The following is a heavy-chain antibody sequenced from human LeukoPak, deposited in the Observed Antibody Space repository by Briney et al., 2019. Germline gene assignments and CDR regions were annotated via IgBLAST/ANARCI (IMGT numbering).Heavy chain of an antibody. Sequence: GASVKVSCKASGYTFTGYYIHWVRQAPGQGLEWMGWINPNSGGTNYAQKFQGRVTMTRDTSISTAYMELSRLRSDDTAVYYCARVGPLRYFDWYRPLTFDYWGQGTLVTVSS. CDR3: ARVGPLRYFDWYRPLTFDY. V-gene: IGHV1-2*02. J-gene: IGHJ4*02. CDR1: GYTFTGYY. CDR2: INPNSGGT. D-gene: IGHD3-9*01.